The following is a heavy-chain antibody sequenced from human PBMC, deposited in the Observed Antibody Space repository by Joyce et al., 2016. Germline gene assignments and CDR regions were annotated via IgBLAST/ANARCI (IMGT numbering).Heavy chain of an antibody. Sequence: QVQLQESGPGLVKPSETLSLTCTVSGDSFGRYYWTWVRQPPGKGLEWIGYIYYSGSTNSNPSLTSRLTISLDTSKNQFSLNLTSVTAADTAVYYCARDSHCCYYGIDVWGHGTTVTVSS. CDR2: IYYSGST. J-gene: IGHJ6*02. CDR3: ARDSHCCYYGIDV. V-gene: IGHV4-59*01. CDR1: GDSFGRYY.